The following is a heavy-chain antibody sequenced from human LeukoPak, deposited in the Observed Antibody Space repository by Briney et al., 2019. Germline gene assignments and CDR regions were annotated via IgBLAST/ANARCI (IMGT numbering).Heavy chain of an antibody. Sequence: SETLSLTCTVSGGSISSSSYYWGWIRQPPGKGLGWFGSIYDSGSTYYNPSLNSPVTISVDTSKRQFSLKLSSVTAADTAVYYCARHETGDFDYWGQGTLVTVSS. CDR3: ARHETGDFDY. D-gene: IGHD3-9*01. CDR2: IYDSGST. J-gene: IGHJ4*02. V-gene: IGHV4-39*01. CDR1: GGSISSSSYY.